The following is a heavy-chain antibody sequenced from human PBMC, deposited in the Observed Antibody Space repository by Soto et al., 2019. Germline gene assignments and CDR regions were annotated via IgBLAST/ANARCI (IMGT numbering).Heavy chain of an antibody. CDR2: ISYDGSNK. J-gene: IGHJ3*02. V-gene: IGHV3-30-3*01. Sequence: QVQLVESGGGVVQPGMSLRLSCAASGFTFSSYAMHWVRQAPGKGLERVAVISYDGSNKYYADSVKGRFTISRDNSKNTLYLQMNSLRADDTAVYYCARDLEVGYCSGGSCYSAFDIGGQGTMVTVSS. D-gene: IGHD2-15*01. CDR1: GFTFSSYA. CDR3: ARDLEVGYCSGGSCYSAFDI.